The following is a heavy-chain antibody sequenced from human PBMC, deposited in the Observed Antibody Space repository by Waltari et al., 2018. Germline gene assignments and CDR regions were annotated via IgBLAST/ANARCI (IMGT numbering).Heavy chain of an antibody. D-gene: IGHD2-2*01. Sequence: QVHLVESGGGVVQPGRSLRLSCAASGFTFSWYSLNWVHQAPGKGLEWVAFISGDGTTDHYADSVKGRFTISRDNSKNTLFLQMNSLKPEDTAIYYCARRSSTGVFRALDIWGQGTMVSVSS. CDR3: ARRSSTGVFRALDI. CDR2: ISGDGTTD. V-gene: IGHV3-30*19. J-gene: IGHJ3*02. CDR1: GFTFSWYS.